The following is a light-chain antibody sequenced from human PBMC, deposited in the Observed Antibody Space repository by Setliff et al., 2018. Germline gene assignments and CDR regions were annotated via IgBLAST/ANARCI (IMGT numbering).Light chain of an antibody. V-gene: IGLV2-14*03. CDR1: SGDSGSFTF. CDR3: SSYADTYIAV. Sequence: QSALTQPTSVSGSPGQSITISCTGSSGDSGSFTFVSWYQQYTDEAPKLIIFEVSDRPSGISARFSGSKSANTASLTISGLQAEDEADYYCSSYADTYIAVFGTGTKGTVL. CDR2: EVS. J-gene: IGLJ1*01.